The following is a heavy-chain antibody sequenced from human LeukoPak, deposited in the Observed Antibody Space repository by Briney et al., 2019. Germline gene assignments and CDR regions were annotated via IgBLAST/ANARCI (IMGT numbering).Heavy chain of an antibody. D-gene: IGHD5-18*01. CDR1: GGSISSYY. Sequence: SETLSLTCPVSGGSISSYYWSWIRQPPGKGLEWIGYIYYSGSTSYNPSLKSRVTISVDTSKNQFSLKLNSVTAADTAVYYCAGYKVTAMAKGPFDYWGQGTLVTVSS. J-gene: IGHJ4*02. CDR2: IYYSGST. V-gene: IGHV4-59*01. CDR3: AGYKVTAMAKGPFDY.